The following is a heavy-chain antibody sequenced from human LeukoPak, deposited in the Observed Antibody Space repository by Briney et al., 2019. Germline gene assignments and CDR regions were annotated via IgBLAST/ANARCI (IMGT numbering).Heavy chain of an antibody. Sequence: SVKVSCKASGGTFSSYAISWVRQAPGQGLEWMGGNIPTFGTANYAQKFQGRVTITADESTSTAYMELSSLRSEDTAVYYCASGSGINLAPFDYWGQGTLVTVSS. CDR3: ASGSGINLAPFDY. V-gene: IGHV1-69*13. CDR2: NIPTFGTA. J-gene: IGHJ4*02. CDR1: GGTFSSYA. D-gene: IGHD3-10*01.